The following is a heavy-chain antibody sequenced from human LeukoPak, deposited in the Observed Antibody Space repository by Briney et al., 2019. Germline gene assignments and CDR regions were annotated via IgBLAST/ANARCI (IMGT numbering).Heavy chain of an antibody. CDR3: ARDPYDSSGYYQGDAFDI. J-gene: IGHJ3*02. D-gene: IGHD3-22*01. V-gene: IGHV7-4-1*02. CDR1: GYTFTSYD. CDR2: INTNTGNP. Sequence: ASVKVSCKASGYTFTSYDINWVRQAPGQGLEWMGWINTNTGNPTYAQGFTGRFVFSLDTSVSTAYLQISSLKAEDTAVYYCARDPYDSSGYYQGDAFDIWGQGTMVTVSS.